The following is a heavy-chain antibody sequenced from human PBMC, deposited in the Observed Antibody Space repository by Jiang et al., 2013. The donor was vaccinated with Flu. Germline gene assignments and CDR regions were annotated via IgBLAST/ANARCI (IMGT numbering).Heavy chain of an antibody. CDR3: ARSRPEQRNNYFDY. J-gene: IGHJ4*02. Sequence: SGAEVKKPGASVKVSCKASGYTFTSYAMHWVRQAPGQRLEWMGWINAGNGNTKYSQKFQGRVTITRDTSASTAYMELSSLRSEDTAVYYCARSRPEQRNNYFDYWGQGTPGPPSPQ. CDR1: GYTFTSYA. CDR2: INAGNGNT. V-gene: IGHV1-3*01. D-gene: IGHD1/OR15-1a*01.